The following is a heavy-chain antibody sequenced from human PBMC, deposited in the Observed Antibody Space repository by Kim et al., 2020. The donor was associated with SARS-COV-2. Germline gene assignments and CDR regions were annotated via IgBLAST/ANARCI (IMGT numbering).Heavy chain of an antibody. CDR1: GGSISSGDYY. J-gene: IGHJ4*02. CDR3: ARGQDDILTGYPSLYYFDY. D-gene: IGHD3-9*01. CDR2: IYYSGST. Sequence: SETLSLTCTVSGGSISSGDYYWSWIRQPPGKGLEWIGYIYYSGSTYYNPSLKSRVTISVDTSKNQFSLKLSSVTAADTAVYYCARGQDDILTGYPSLYYFDYWGQGTLVTVSS. V-gene: IGHV4-30-4*01.